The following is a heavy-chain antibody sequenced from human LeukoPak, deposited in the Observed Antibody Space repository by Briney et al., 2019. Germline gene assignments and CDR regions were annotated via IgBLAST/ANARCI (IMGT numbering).Heavy chain of an antibody. D-gene: IGHD5-18*01. V-gene: IGHV4-39*07. J-gene: IGHJ4*02. CDR3: ARSIQLWPHSTFDY. Sequence: SETLSLTCTVSGSSISSRNYYWGWIRQPPGKGLEWIGNIYYSGSTYYNPSLKRRVTISVDTSKTQFSLRLNSVTAADTAVYYCARSIQLWPHSTFDYWGQGTLVTVSS. CDR1: GSSISSRNYY. CDR2: IYYSGST.